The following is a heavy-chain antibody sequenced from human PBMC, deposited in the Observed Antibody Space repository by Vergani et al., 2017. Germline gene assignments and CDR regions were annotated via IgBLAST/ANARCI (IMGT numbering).Heavy chain of an antibody. D-gene: IGHD6-13*01. CDR3: ARDALYXSSWPYYYYGMDV. CDR1: GFIFSNYW. V-gene: IGHV3-7*01. CDR2: IRQDGSEK. J-gene: IGHJ6*02. Sequence: EVQLVESGGGLVQPGGSLRLSCAASGFIFSNYWMSWVRQAPGKGLEWVANIRQDGSEKYYVDSLKGRLTISRDNAKNSLYLQMNSLRAEDTAVYYCARDALYXSSWPYYYYGMDVWGQGTTVTVSS.